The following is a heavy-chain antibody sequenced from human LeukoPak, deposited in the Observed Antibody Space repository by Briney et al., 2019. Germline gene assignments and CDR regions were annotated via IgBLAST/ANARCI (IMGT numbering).Heavy chain of an antibody. CDR2: ISGSGSST. Sequence: PGGSLRLSCAASGFTFSSYTMSWVRQAPGKGLEWVSAISGSGSSTYYADSVKGRFTISRDNSKNSLYLQMNILRAEATAVYYCSKRPSTIVGVRIWFHPWGQGTLVTVSS. J-gene: IGHJ5*02. CDR1: GFTFSSYT. V-gene: IGHV3-23*01. CDR3: SKRPSTIVGVRIWFHP. D-gene: IGHD1-26*01.